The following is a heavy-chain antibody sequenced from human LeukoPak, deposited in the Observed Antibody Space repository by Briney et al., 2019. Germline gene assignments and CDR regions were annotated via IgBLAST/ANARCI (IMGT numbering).Heavy chain of an antibody. V-gene: IGHV3-11*06. CDR1: GFTFTDFY. J-gene: IGHJ4*02. CDR3: ARKTYYYDSGSYSKSYYFDY. CDR2: ISRSSTDT. Sequence: GGSLRLSCAASGFTFTDFYMSWIRQAPGKGLEWLSDISRSSTDTNYADSVKGRFTISRDNARNSLFLQLNSLRAEDTAVYYCARKTYYYDSGSYSKSYYFDYWGQGTLVTVSS. D-gene: IGHD3-10*01.